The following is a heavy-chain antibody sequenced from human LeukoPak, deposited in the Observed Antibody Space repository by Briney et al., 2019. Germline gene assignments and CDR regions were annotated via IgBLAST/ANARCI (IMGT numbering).Heavy chain of an antibody. D-gene: IGHD4-23*01. Sequence: GGSLRLSCAASGFTFSSYSMNWVRQAPGKGLEWVSYISSSSSTIYYADSVKGRFTISRDNSKNTLYLQMNSLRAEDTAVYYCASLYYGGNNFDYWGQGTLVTVSS. CDR2: ISSSSSTI. V-gene: IGHV3-48*01. CDR1: GFTFSSYS. CDR3: ASLYYGGNNFDY. J-gene: IGHJ4*02.